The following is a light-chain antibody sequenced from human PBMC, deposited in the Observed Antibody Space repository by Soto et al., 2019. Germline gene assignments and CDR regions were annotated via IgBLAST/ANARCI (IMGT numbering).Light chain of an antibody. CDR2: GTS. V-gene: IGKV3-20*01. Sequence: EIVLTQSPATLSLSPGERATLSCRASQSVDRNYLAWYQHKPGQAPRLLIYGTSTRATGIPDRFSGSGSGTDFTLTISRLEPEDSAVYYCHQYGLSPPYTFGPGTKVDIK. CDR3: HQYGLSPPYT. J-gene: IGKJ3*01. CDR1: QSVDRNY.